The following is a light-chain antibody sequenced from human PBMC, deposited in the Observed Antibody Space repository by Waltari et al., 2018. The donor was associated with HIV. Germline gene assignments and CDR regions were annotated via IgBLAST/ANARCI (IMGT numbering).Light chain of an antibody. CDR3: QSYDSSLTTTV. V-gene: IGLV1-40*01. CDR1: KSNTGAGHE. CDR2: GNN. J-gene: IGLJ2*01. Sequence: QSVLTQPPSVSGDPGRRATIPCTGSKSNTGAGHELHWYQQVPGTAPKLLIYGNNNRASGVPDRFSGSTSGTSASLAISGLQAEDEAEYHCQSYDSSLTTTVFGGGTKLTVL.